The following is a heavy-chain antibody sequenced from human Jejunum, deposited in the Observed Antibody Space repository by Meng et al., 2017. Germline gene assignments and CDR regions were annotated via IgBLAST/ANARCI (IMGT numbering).Heavy chain of an antibody. CDR1: GFTFRTAW. V-gene: IGHV3-7*01. CDR3: KRDAGWGSLDY. Sequence: GGSLRLSCAGSGFTFRTAWMTWVRQAAGKGLAWLGLIDPDGSGTSYVDSVKGRITISRDNAKNSVYLQMNSLRADDTAVYYCKRDAGWGSLDYWGQGTLVTVCS. J-gene: IGHJ4*02. CDR2: IDPDGSGT. D-gene: IGHD7-27*01.